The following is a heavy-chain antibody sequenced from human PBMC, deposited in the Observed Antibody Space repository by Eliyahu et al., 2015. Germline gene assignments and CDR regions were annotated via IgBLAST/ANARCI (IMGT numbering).Heavy chain of an antibody. D-gene: IGHD3-22*01. CDR3: AKDREIVVITFHPSMDV. Sequence: QVQLVESGGGVVQPGXSLGLSCAASGFXFSSXGMHWXRQAPGKGLEWVAVISYDGSNKYYADSVKGRFTISRDNSKNTLYLQMNSLRAEDTAVYYCAKDREIVVITFHPSMDVWGQGTTVTVSS. V-gene: IGHV3-30*18. J-gene: IGHJ6*02. CDR1: GFXFSSXG. CDR2: ISYDGSNK.